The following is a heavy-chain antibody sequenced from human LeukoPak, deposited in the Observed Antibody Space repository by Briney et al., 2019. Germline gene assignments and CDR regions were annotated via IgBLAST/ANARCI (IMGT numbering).Heavy chain of an antibody. CDR3: AAGPYSSGISLDN. Sequence: PSETLSLTCAVYGGSFSGYYWSWIRQPPGKGLEWIGEINCSGSTNYNPSLKSRVTISVDTSKNQFSLKLGSVTAADTPVYYCAAGPYSSGISLDNWGQGTLVTVSS. CDR2: INCSGST. D-gene: IGHD6-19*01. CDR1: GGSFSGYY. V-gene: IGHV4-34*01. J-gene: IGHJ4*02.